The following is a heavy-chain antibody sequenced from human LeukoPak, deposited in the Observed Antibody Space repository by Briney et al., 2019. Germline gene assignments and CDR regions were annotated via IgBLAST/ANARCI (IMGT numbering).Heavy chain of an antibody. CDR3: ARMDAVVVVTAHDVFDI. CDR1: GYSISSAYC. D-gene: IGHD2-15*01. V-gene: IGHV4-38-2*01. Sequence: PSETLSLTCAVSGYSISSAYCWGWIRQPPGKGLEWIGSICHSGITYYNPSLKSRVTISVDTSKNHFSLRLSSATAADTAVYYCARMDAVVVVTAHDVFDIWGQGTMVTVSS. CDR2: ICHSGIT. J-gene: IGHJ3*02.